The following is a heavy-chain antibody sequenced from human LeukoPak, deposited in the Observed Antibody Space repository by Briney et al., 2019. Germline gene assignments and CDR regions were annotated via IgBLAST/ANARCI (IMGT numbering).Heavy chain of an antibody. CDR2: ISSSGSTI. D-gene: IGHD3-10*02. J-gene: IGHJ6*04. Sequence: GGSLRLSCAASGFTFSSYEMNWVRQAPGKGLEGVSYISSSGSTIYYADSVKGRFTISRDNAKNSLYLQMNSLRAKDTAVYYCAELGITMIGGVWGKGTTVTISS. V-gene: IGHV3-48*03. CDR1: GFTFSSYE. CDR3: AELGITMIGGV.